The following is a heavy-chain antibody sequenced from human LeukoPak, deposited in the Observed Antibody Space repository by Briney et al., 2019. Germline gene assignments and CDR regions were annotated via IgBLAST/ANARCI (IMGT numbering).Heavy chain of an antibody. Sequence: ASVKVSCKASGGTFSSYAISWVRQAPGQGLEWMGRIIPIFGIANYAQKLQGRVTMTTDTSTSTAYMELRSLRSDDTAVYYCARGGDYFDYWGQGTLVTVSS. CDR3: ARGGDYFDY. J-gene: IGHJ4*02. CDR1: GGTFSSYA. D-gene: IGHD4-17*01. V-gene: IGHV1-69*04. CDR2: IIPIFGIA.